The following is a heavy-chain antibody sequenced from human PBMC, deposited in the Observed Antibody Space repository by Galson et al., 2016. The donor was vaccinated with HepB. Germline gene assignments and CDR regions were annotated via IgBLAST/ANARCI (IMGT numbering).Heavy chain of an antibody. D-gene: IGHD1-26*01. V-gene: IGHV4-61*08. CDR1: GGSVSSGGYF. J-gene: IGHJ4*02. CDR3: ARDQHGSYLAY. Sequence: SETLSLTCTVPGGSVSSGGYFWTWIRQPHGKGLEWFGFIHDTGTTNYNPSLKSRVTISRDTSKNQFSLKLNSVTAADSALYSCARDQHGSYLAYWGQGILVTVSS. CDR2: IHDTGTT.